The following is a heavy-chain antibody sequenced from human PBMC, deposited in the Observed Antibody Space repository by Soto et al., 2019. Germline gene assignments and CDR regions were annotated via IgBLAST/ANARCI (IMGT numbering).Heavy chain of an antibody. CDR1: GGSISSSSYY. Sequence: SETLSLSCTVYGGSISSSSYYWGWIRQPPGKGLEWIGSIYYSGSTDYNPFPKRRVTISVDTPKNPSSLKLSSVTAADNAVSYCARQDVMRLGYFDYWGRGTLVTGSA. CDR3: ARQDVMRLGYFDY. J-gene: IGHJ4*02. D-gene: IGHD3-16*01. CDR2: IYYSGST. V-gene: IGHV4-39*01.